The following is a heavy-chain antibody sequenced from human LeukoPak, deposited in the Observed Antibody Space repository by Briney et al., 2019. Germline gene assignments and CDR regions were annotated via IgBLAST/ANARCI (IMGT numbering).Heavy chain of an antibody. J-gene: IGHJ6*02. V-gene: IGHV3-74*01. Sequence: GGSLRLSCAATGFTFSSYWMHWVRQAPGKGLVWVSRINSDGSSTSYADSVKGRFTISRDNAKNTLYLQMDSLRAEDTAVYYCATIFDASPTTYYYYYGMDVWGQGTTVTVSS. D-gene: IGHD3-3*01. CDR1: GFTFSSYW. CDR3: ATIFDASPTTYYYYYGMDV. CDR2: INSDGSST.